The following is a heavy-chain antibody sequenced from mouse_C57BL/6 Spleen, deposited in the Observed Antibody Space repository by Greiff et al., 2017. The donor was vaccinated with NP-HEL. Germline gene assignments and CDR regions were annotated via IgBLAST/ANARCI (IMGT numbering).Heavy chain of an antibody. Sequence: EVKLMESGGGLVQPGGSLKLSCAASGFTFSDYGMAWVRQAPRKGPEWVAFISNLAYSIYYADTVTGRFTISRGNAKNTLYLEMSSLRSEDTAMYYCARRGDYDGGDYYAMDYWGQGTSVTVSS. J-gene: IGHJ4*01. V-gene: IGHV5-15*04. CDR2: ISNLAYSI. D-gene: IGHD2-4*01. CDR1: GFTFSDYG. CDR3: ARRGDYDGGDYYAMDY.